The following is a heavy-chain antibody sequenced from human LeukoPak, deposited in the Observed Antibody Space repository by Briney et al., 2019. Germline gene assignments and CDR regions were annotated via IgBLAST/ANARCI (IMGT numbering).Heavy chain of an antibody. Sequence: KLGESLKISCKGSGYSFTSYWIGWVRQMPGKGLEWMGIIYPGDSDTRYSPSFQGQVTIPADKSISTAYLQWSSLKASDTAMYYCARGEGYCSSTSCFPFDYWGQGTLVTVSS. V-gene: IGHV5-51*01. D-gene: IGHD2-2*01. CDR2: IYPGDSDT. CDR1: GYSFTSYW. CDR3: ARGEGYCSSTSCFPFDY. J-gene: IGHJ4*02.